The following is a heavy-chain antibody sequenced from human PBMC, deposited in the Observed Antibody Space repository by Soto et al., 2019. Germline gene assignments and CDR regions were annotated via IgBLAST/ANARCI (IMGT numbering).Heavy chain of an antibody. CDR3: TTDSYITVTPVRLDY. V-gene: IGHV3-15*07. CDR1: CFTFSNAW. Sequence: PGGSLRLSCGASCFTFSNAWRNWVRKAPGKGLEWVGCVKSKTHGGTTDFAASVKGRFAISRDDSISMAFMRMNSLKIEDTAVYYCTTDSYITVTPVRLDYWGHGTLVTVSS. J-gene: IGHJ4*01. CDR2: VKSKTHGGTT. D-gene: IGHD4-4*01.